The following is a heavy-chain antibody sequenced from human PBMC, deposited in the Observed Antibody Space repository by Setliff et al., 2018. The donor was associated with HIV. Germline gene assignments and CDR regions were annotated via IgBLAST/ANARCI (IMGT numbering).Heavy chain of an antibody. CDR2: INTYNGHT. V-gene: IGHV1-18*01. Sequence: ASVKVSCKTSGDLFTSYAFNWVRQAPGQGLEWMGWINTYNGHTNYAEKFQDRVTMTTDTSTRTVYMELRRLTSDDTALYYCTRGGIYCGNDGCHRYFFDLWGQGTLVTVSS. CDR1: GDLFTSYA. CDR3: TRGGIYCGNDGCHRYFFDL. J-gene: IGHJ4*02. D-gene: IGHD2-21*01.